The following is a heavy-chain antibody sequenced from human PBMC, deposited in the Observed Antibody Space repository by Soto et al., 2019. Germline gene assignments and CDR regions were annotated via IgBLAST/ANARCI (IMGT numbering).Heavy chain of an antibody. J-gene: IGHJ6*02. D-gene: IGHD6-19*01. CDR1: GYTFTGYY. CDR3: ARCSSQMASNPDVKYYYYGMDV. V-gene: IGHV1-2*04. Sequence: QVQLVQSGAEVKKPGASVKVSCKASGYTFTGYYMHWVRQAPGQGLEWMGWINPNSGGTNYAQKLQGWVTMTRDTSISTAYMELSRLRSDDTAVYYCARCSSQMASNPDVKYYYYGMDVWGQGTTVTVSS. CDR2: INPNSGGT.